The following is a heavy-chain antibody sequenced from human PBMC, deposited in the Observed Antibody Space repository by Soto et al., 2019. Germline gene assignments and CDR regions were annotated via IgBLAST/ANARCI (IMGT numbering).Heavy chain of an antibody. CDR2: ITITGDTT. CDR3: AKGGGGDHGY. D-gene: IGHD2-21*02. J-gene: IGHJ4*02. CDR1: GFIFTTSD. Sequence: EVQLVESEGGLVQPGGSLRLSCEASGFIFTTSDMSWVRQAPGKGLEWISSITITGDTTHYADSVKGRFTISRDNSRNTGSLPTNTLRFDDTAVYSWAKGGGGDHGYWGQGTLVAVSS. V-gene: IGHV3-23*04.